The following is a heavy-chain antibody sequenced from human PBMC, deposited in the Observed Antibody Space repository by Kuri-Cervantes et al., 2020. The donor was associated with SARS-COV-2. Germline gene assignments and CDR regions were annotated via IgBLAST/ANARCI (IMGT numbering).Heavy chain of an antibody. CDR1: GGTFSTSI. J-gene: IGHJ4*02. D-gene: IGHD6-19*01. V-gene: IGHV1-69*10. CDR3: AIDGVAGSLTMDF. Sequence: SVKVSCKASGGTFSTSIISWVRQAPGQGLEWMGGIMPTLDIPSYAQKFRGRVTITADKSTRTAYMELNSLTSEDTAVYYCAIDGVAGSLTMDFWGQGTLVTVSS. CDR2: IMPTLDIP.